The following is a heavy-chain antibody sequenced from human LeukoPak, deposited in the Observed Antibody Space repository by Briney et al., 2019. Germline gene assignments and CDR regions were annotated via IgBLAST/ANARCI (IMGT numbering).Heavy chain of an antibody. CDR3: ARDGIAARTDPFDY. CDR2: IIPIFGTA. Sequence: ASVKVSCKASGGTFSSYAISWVRQAPGQGLEWMGRIIPIFGTANYAQKFQGRVTITTDESTSTAYMELSSLRSEDTAVYYCARDGIAARTDPFDYWGQGTLVTVS. D-gene: IGHD6-6*01. J-gene: IGHJ4*02. V-gene: IGHV1-69*05. CDR1: GGTFSSYA.